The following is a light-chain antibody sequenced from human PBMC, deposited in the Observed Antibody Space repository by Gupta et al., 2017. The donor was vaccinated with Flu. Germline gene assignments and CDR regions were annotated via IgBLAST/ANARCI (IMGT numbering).Light chain of an antibody. Sequence: GKRVTISCTTIGGDFDVLWYQQIPAAAPSLLIFGNIKRLSGVPDRFSGSKSGTSASLTTTGLQAEDEGVYYCQSSDSRRSDWLFGGGTKVTVL. V-gene: IGLV1-40*01. CDR2: GNI. CDR3: QSSDSRRSDWL. CDR1: TIGGDFD. J-gene: IGLJ3*02.